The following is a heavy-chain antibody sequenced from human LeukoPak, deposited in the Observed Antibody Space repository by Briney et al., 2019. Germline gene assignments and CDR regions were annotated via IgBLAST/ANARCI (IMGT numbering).Heavy chain of an antibody. J-gene: IGHJ4*02. V-gene: IGHV3-21*01. D-gene: IGHD1-1*01. CDR3: ATQRHPSDHLFDY. CDR2: ISSSSSYI. Sequence: GGALRLSCAASGITFSSYSMNWVRQAPGKGLEWVSSISSSSSYIYYADSVKGRFTISRDNAKNSLYLQMNSLRAEDTAVYYCATQRHPSDHLFDYWGQGTLVTVSS. CDR1: GITFSSYS.